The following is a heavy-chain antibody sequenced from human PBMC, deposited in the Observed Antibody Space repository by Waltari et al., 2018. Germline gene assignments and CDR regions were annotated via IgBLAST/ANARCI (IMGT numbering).Heavy chain of an antibody. J-gene: IGHJ4*02. D-gene: IGHD4-17*01. Sequence: EVQLLESGGGLVQPGGSLSLSCAASGFTFSSYVMSWVRQAPEKGLEWVSAVSDNGGSTFYADSVKGRFTISRDNSKNTLNLQMNSLRAEDTAIYYCAKGSTGVDYWGQGTLVTVSS. V-gene: IGHV3-23*01. CDR1: GFTFSSYV. CDR3: AKGSTGVDY. CDR2: VSDNGGST.